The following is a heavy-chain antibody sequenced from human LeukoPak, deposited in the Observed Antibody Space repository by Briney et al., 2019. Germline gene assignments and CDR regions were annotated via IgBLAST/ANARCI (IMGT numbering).Heavy chain of an antibody. Sequence: GASVKVSCKASGFTFTSYGISWVRQAPGQGLEWVGWINPYSGNTNYAQKLQDRVTMTTDTSTSIVYMELRSLRSDDTAVYYCARDWGAPATGMTGFDNWGQGSLVTVSS. CDR1: GFTFTSYG. J-gene: IGHJ4*02. D-gene: IGHD3-16*01. V-gene: IGHV1-18*04. CDR3: ARDWGAPATGMTGFDN. CDR2: INPYSGNT.